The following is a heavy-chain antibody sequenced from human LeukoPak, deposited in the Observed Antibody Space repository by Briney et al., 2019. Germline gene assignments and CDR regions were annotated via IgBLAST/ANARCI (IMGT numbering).Heavy chain of an antibody. CDR2: ISAYNGIT. Sequence: ASVKVSCKASGYSFTNYGISWVRQAPGHEVEWMGWISAYNGITKYAQKFQGRVTMTTDTSTTTAYMELRSLRSDDTAIYYCARGRGGSAYFSHGDSWGQGTLVTVSS. CDR1: GYSFTNYG. V-gene: IGHV1-18*01. D-gene: IGHD2-15*01. J-gene: IGHJ4*02. CDR3: ARGRGGSAYFSHGDS.